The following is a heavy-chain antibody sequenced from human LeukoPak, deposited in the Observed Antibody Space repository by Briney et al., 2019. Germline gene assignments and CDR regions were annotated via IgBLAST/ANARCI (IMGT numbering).Heavy chain of an antibody. J-gene: IGHJ4*02. CDR2: ISWNSGSI. CDR1: GFTFDDYA. Sequence: GRSLRPSCTASGFTFDDYAMHWVRQAPGKGLEWVSGISWNSGSIGYVDSVKGRFTISRDNAKNSLYLQMNSLRPEDTALHYCAKGQTAISFNYYFDYWGQGALVTVSS. D-gene: IGHD5-18*01. V-gene: IGHV3-9*01. CDR3: AKGQTAISFNYYFDY.